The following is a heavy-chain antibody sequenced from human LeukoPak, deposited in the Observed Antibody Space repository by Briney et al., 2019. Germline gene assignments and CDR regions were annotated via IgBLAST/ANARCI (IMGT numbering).Heavy chain of an antibody. CDR3: ARHSNYYRFDP. J-gene: IGHJ5*02. V-gene: IGHV4-30-2*01. Sequence: SETLSLTCTVSGGSISSGGYYWSWIRQPPGKGLEWIGYIYHSGSTYYNPSLKSRVTISVDRSKNQFSLKLSSVTAADTAVYYCARHSNYYRFDPWGQGTLVTVSS. CDR1: GGSISSGGYY. D-gene: IGHD3-10*01. CDR2: IYHSGST.